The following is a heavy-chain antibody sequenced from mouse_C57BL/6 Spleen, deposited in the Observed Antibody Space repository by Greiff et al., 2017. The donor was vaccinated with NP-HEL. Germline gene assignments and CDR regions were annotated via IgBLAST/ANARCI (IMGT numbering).Heavy chain of an antibody. D-gene: IGHD1-1*01. Sequence: QVQLQQPGAELVKPGASVKMSCKASGYTFTSYWITWVKQRPGQGLAWIGDIYPGSGSTNYNEKFKSKATLTVDTSSSTAYMQRSSLTSEDSAVYYCARKGTVVANYFDDWGQGTTLTVSS. CDR2: IYPGSGST. CDR1: GYTFTSYW. CDR3: ARKGTVVANYFDD. V-gene: IGHV1-55*01. J-gene: IGHJ2*01.